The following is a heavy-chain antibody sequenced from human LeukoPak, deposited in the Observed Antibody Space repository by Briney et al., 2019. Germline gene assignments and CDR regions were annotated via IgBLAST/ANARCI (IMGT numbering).Heavy chain of an antibody. Sequence: ASVKVSCKASGGTFSSYAISWVRQAAGQGLEWMGGIIPIFGTANYAQKFQGRVTITTDESTSTAYMELSSLRSEDTAVYYCARQRVQGSRFDPWGQGTLVTVSS. D-gene: IGHD3-10*01. CDR2: IIPIFGTA. CDR3: ARQRVQGSRFDP. CDR1: GGTFSSYA. V-gene: IGHV1-69*05. J-gene: IGHJ5*02.